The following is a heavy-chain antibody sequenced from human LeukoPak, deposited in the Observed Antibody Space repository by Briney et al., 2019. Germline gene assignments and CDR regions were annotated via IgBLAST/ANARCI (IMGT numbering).Heavy chain of an antibody. V-gene: IGHV3-74*01. Sequence: GGSLRLSCAASGFTFSRYWMHWVRQAPGKGLVWVSRINGDGSTTSYADSVKGGFTISRDNAKNTLYLQMNSLRAEDTAVYYCATGNYYDRRGYYTFGHWGQGTLVTVSS. CDR3: ATGNYYDRRGYYTFGH. CDR1: GFTFSRYW. J-gene: IGHJ1*01. CDR2: INGDGSTT. D-gene: IGHD3-22*01.